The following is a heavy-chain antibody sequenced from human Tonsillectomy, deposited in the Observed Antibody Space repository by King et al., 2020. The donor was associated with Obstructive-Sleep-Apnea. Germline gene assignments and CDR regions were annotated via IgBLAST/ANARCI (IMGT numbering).Heavy chain of an antibody. CDR1: GGSISSYY. Sequence: VQLQESGPGLVKPSETLSLTCTVSGGSISSYYWSWIRQPPGKGLEWIGYIYYSGNTNYNPSLKSRVTISVDTSKNQFSLKLSSVTTADTAVYYCARGEYFYGYVAGRFDCWGQGTLVTVSS. CDR2: IYYSGNT. CDR3: ARGEYFYGYVAGRFDC. D-gene: IGHD5-18*01. J-gene: IGHJ4*02. V-gene: IGHV4-59*01.